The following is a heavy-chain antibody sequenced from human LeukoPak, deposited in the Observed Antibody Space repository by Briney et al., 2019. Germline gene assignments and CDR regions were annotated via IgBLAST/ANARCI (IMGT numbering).Heavy chain of an antibody. CDR1: AYSISSGYY. CDR3: ARGGYCSGGSCQSYYYYYMDV. V-gene: IGHV4-38-2*02. J-gene: IGHJ6*03. Sequence: SETLSLTCTVSAYSISSGYYWGWIRQPPGKGLEWIGSIYHSGSTYYNPSLKSRVTISVDTSKNQFSLKLSSVTAADTAVYYCARGGYCSGGSCQSYYYYYMDVWGKGTTVTVSS. CDR2: IYHSGST. D-gene: IGHD2-15*01.